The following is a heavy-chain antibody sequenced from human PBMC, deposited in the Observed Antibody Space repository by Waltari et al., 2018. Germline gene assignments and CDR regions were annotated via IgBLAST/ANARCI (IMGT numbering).Heavy chain of an antibody. Sequence: QVQLQESGPGLVKPSETLSLTCAVSGGSVSGTRYYWSWIRQPPGKGLEWIGYIHTTGSTNYNPALNSRITIAADASKNHFSLKLTSGTAADTAVYYCARDPIFSSSSGGFDYWGQGTLVTVSS. CDR2: IHTTGST. CDR3: ARDPIFSSSSGGFDY. D-gene: IGHD6-6*01. V-gene: IGHV4-61*01. CDR1: GGSVSGTRYY. J-gene: IGHJ4*02.